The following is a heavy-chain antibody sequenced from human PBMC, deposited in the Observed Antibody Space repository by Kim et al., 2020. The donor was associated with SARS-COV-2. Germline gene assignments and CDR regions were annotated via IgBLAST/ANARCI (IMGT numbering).Heavy chain of an antibody. Sequence: GESLKISCKGSGYSFTSYWISWVRQMPGKGLEWMGRIDPSDSYTNYSPSFQGHVTISADKSISTAYLQWSSLKASDTAMYYCARQAATPFYYYYGMDVWGQGTTVTVSS. V-gene: IGHV5-10-1*01. CDR2: IDPSDSYT. CDR3: ARQAATPFYYYYGMDV. D-gene: IGHD2-15*01. J-gene: IGHJ6*02. CDR1: GYSFTSYW.